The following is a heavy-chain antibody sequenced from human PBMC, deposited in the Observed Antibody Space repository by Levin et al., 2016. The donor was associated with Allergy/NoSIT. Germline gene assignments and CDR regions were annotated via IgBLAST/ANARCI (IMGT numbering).Heavy chain of an antibody. CDR3: ARLQRNIYFPMDV. Sequence: ASVKVSCKASGYTFTNYGITWVRQAPGQGLEWMGWIDTYNGNTRYLQKVQGRVTMTTDPSTSTAYMELRSLDSDDTAVYYCARLQRNIYFPMDVWGQGTTVTVSS. V-gene: IGHV1-18*01. CDR1: GYTFTNYG. CDR2: IDTYNGNT. D-gene: IGHD1-1*01. J-gene: IGHJ6*02.